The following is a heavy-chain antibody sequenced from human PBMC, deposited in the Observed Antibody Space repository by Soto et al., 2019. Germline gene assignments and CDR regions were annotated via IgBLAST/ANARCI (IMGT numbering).Heavy chain of an antibody. D-gene: IGHD5-12*01. CDR3: ARDGYNFDYFDD. J-gene: IGHJ4*02. CDR1: GGSISSYY. Sequence: SETLSLTCTVSGGSISSYYWSWIRQPPGKGLEWIGCIYYSGSTNYNPSLKSRVTISVDTSKNQFSLKLSSVTAADTAVYYCARDGYNFDYFDDWGQGTLVTVSS. CDR2: IYYSGST. V-gene: IGHV4-59*01.